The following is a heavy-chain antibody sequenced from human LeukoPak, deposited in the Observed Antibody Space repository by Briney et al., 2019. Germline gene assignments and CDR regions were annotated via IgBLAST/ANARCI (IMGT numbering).Heavy chain of an antibody. V-gene: IGHV3-64*01. J-gene: IGHJ4*02. CDR2: INSNGGST. Sequence: GGSLRLSCAASGFSFSSYCMFWVRQAPGKGLEYVSGINSNGGSTFYANSVKGRLTISRDNYKNTLYLQMGSVRGEDRAVFLCAAGGGTTAFDYWGQGALVTVSS. D-gene: IGHD1-1*01. CDR3: AAGGGTTAFDY. CDR1: GFSFSSYC.